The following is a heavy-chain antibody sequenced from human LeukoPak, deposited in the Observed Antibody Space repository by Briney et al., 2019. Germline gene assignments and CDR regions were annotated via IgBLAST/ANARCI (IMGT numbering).Heavy chain of an antibody. CDR3: ARAEKQSYSSGWYPNWFDP. V-gene: IGHV4-4*02. D-gene: IGHD6-19*01. Sequence: SETLSLTCAVSGGSISSSNWWSWVRQPPGKGLEWIGEIYHSGSTNYNPSLKSRVTISVDKSKNQFSLKLSSVTAADTAVYYCARAEKQSYSSGWYPNWFDPWGQGTLVTVSS. CDR2: IYHSGST. J-gene: IGHJ5*02. CDR1: GGSISSSNW.